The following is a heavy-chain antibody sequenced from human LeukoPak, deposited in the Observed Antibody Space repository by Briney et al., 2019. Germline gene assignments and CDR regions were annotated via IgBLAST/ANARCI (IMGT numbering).Heavy chain of an antibody. CDR2: IYYSGTT. Sequence: SETLSLTCTISGGSISSSYWSWIRQPPGKGLEWIGYIYYSGTTNYNPSLKSRVTISIDTSKNQFSLKLSSVTAADTAVYYCARDTPENHACDIWGQGTMVTVSS. CDR1: GGSISSSY. V-gene: IGHV4-59*01. CDR3: ARDTPENHACDI. J-gene: IGHJ3*02.